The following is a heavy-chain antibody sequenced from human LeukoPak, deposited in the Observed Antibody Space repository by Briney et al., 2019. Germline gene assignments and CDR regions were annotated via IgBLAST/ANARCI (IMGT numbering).Heavy chain of an antibody. Sequence: GGSLRLSCAASGFTFSSYAVSWVRQAPGKGLEWVSSISGSGGSTYSADSVKGRFTISRDNSKNTQYLQMNSLRAEDTALYYCAKDRSCTNDICHGDFDYWGQGTLVTVSS. CDR1: GFTFSSYA. V-gene: IGHV3-23*01. CDR3: AKDRSCTNDICHGDFDY. D-gene: IGHD2-8*01. J-gene: IGHJ4*02. CDR2: ISGSGGST.